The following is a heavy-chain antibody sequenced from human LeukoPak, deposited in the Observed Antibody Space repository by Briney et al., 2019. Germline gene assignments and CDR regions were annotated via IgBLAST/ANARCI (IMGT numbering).Heavy chain of an antibody. CDR1: GYSFTSYW. J-gene: IGHJ3*02. Sequence: GESLKFSCNGYGYSFTSYWIGWVRQMPGKGLEWMGIIYPGDSDARYSPSLQGQVTISVDKSISTAYLQWSSLKASDTAMYYCARQGRIVVVTTTHDAFDIWGQGTMVTVSS. D-gene: IGHD2-21*02. V-gene: IGHV5-51*01. CDR2: IYPGDSDA. CDR3: ARQGRIVVVTTTHDAFDI.